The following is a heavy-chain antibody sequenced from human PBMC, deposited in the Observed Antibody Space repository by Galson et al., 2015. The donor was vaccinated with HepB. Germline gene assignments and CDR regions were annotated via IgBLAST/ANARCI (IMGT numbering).Heavy chain of an antibody. V-gene: IGHV3-23*01. Sequence: SLRLSCAASGFTFSSYAMSWVRQAPGKGLEWVSAISGSGGSTYYADSVKGRFTISRDNSKNTLYLQMNSLRAEDTAVYYCAKGDRWDFWSGHYYYYGMDVWGQGTTVTVSS. CDR3: AKGDRWDFWSGHYYYYGMDV. CDR2: ISGSGGST. CDR1: GFTFSSYA. D-gene: IGHD3-3*01. J-gene: IGHJ6*02.